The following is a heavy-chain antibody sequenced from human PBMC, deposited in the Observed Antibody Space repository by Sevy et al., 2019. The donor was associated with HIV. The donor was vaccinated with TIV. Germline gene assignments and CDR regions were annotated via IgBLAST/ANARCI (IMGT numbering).Heavy chain of an antibody. CDR3: VSLFLSYRSGWSYFDY. D-gene: IGHD6-19*01. CDR1: GFTVNDKY. V-gene: IGHV3-66*02. CDR2: IFSSGST. Sequence: GGSLRLSCAISGFTVNDKYIIWVRQAPGKGLEWVSVIFSSGSTYYAHSAKGRFPISRDNSKNTVDLQMNSVRAGDTAVYYCVSLFLSYRSGWSYFDYWGQGTLVTVSS. J-gene: IGHJ4*02.